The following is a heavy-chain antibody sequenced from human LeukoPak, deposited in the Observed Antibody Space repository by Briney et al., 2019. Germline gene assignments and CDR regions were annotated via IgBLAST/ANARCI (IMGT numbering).Heavy chain of an antibody. CDR3: AEGNSLDV. J-gene: IGHJ6*04. D-gene: IGHD1/OR15-1a*01. V-gene: IGHV3-7*03. CDR2: IKSDGSGI. CDR1: GFPFSKSW. Sequence: GGSPRLSCAVSGFPFSKSWMYWVRQAPGKGLEGVANIKSDGSGISYGDSVKGRFIISRDNAMNSLYLQMNSLRVEDTAVYFCAEGNSLDVWGKGTAVTVSS.